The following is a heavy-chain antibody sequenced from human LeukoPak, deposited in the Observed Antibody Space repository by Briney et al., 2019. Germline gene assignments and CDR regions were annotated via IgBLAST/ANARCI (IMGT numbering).Heavy chain of an antibody. Sequence: GASVKVSCKASGYTFTSYGISWVRQAPGQGLEWMGWISAYNGNTNYAQKLQGRVTMTTDTSTSTAYMELRSLRPDDTAVYYCARATPYYYDSSGYYWFDPWGQGTLVTVSS. CDR3: ARATPYYYDSSGYYWFDP. D-gene: IGHD3-22*01. CDR1: GYTFTSYG. CDR2: ISAYNGNT. V-gene: IGHV1-18*01. J-gene: IGHJ5*02.